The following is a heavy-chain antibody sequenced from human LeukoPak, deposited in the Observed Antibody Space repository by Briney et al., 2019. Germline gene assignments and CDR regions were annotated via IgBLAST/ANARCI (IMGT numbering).Heavy chain of an antibody. CDR3: ARDGSMVRGVKIYYFDY. V-gene: IGHV3-30-3*01. Sequence: PGGSLRLSCAASGFTFSSYWMSWVRQAPGKGLEWVAVISYDGSNKYYADSVKGRFTISRDNSKNTLYLQMNSLRAEDTAVYYCARDGSMVRGVKIYYFDYWGQGTLVTVSS. CDR1: GFTFSSYW. D-gene: IGHD3-10*01. J-gene: IGHJ4*02. CDR2: ISYDGSNK.